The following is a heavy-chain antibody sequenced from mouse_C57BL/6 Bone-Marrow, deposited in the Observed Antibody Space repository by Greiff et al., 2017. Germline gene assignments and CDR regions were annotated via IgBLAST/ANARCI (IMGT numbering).Heavy chain of an antibody. CDR3: AIMGSCDF. Sequence: VQLQQSVAELVRPGASVKLSCTASGFTITNTYMHWVKQRPEQGLEWIGRIDPANGSTKYAPKFQGKATITVDTSSNTAYLQLSSLTSDDTALYYCAIMGSCDFWGKGTTLRVST. CDR1: GFTITNTY. J-gene: IGHJ2*01. CDR2: IDPANGST. V-gene: IGHV14-3*01. D-gene: IGHD1-1*02.